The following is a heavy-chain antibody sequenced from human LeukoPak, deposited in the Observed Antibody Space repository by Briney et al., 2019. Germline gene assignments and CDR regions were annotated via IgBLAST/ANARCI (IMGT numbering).Heavy chain of an antibody. Sequence: PGGSLRLSCEASGFPFINHEMNWVRQAPGQGLEWLSYISSSGSTTYYADSVNGRFTISRDNAKNSMYLQMNSLTDKDTAVYYCAKVTSGLYSPLDIWGQGTLVIVSS. D-gene: IGHD6-19*01. CDR1: GFPFINHE. CDR2: ISSSGSTT. CDR3: AKVTSGLYSPLDI. V-gene: IGHV3-48*03. J-gene: IGHJ4*02.